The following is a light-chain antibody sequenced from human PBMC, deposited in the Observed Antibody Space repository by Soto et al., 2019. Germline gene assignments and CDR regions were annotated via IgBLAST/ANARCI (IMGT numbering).Light chain of an antibody. J-gene: IGLJ3*02. CDR3: CSYAGSSTSWV. Sequence: QSALTQPASVSGSPGQSITITCTETRSDAGNYNFVSWYQQHPGKAPKVIIYEDSTRPSGVSNRISGSKSGNTASLTISGLQAEDEADYYCCSYAGSSTSWVFGGGTKLTVL. V-gene: IGLV2-23*01. CDR2: EDS. CDR1: RSDAGNYNF.